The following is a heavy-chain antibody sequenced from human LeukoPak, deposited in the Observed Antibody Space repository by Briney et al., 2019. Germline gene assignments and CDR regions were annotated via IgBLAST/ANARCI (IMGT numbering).Heavy chain of an antibody. D-gene: IGHD3-10*01. V-gene: IGHV4-34*01. CDR3: SSVRRGFGESSKYYSYYYMDV. CDR2: INHSGST. CDR1: GRSFSGYY. J-gene: IGHJ6*03. Sequence: SETLSLTCAVYGRSFSGYYWSWIRQPPGKGLEWIGEINHSGSTNYNPSLKSRVTISVDTSKNQFSLKLSAVTAADTAVYYCSSVRRGFGESSKYYSYYYMDVWGNGTTVTISS.